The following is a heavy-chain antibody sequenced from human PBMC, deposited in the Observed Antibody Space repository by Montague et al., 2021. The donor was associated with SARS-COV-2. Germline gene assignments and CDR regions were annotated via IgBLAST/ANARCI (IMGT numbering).Heavy chain of an antibody. D-gene: IGHD2-2*01. CDR2: ISNDGSNK. J-gene: IGHJ4*02. CDR1: GFYFSYS. V-gene: IGHV3-30*04. Sequence: SLRLSCTASGFYFSYSILWVLQSPGQGLEWVALISNDGSNKHYADSVTDRFTISRDNSTSTLYLPMNSLRTDDTAVDYCARESGGCHDGGYFDYWGQGALVTVSS. CDR3: ARESGGCHDGGYFDY.